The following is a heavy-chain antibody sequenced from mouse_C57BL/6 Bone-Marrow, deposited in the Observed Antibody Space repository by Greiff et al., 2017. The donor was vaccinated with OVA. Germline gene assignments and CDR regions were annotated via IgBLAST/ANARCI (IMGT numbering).Heavy chain of an antibody. CDR1: GYTFTSYW. J-gene: IGHJ2*01. CDR3: ARGNSSGYVDYFDY. Sequence: QVQLKQPGAELVRPGSSVKLSCKASGYTFTSYWMDWVKQRPGQGLEWIGNIYPSDSETHYNQKFKDKATLTVDKSSSTAYMQLSSLTSEDSAVYYCARGNSSGYVDYFDYWGQGTTLTVSS. D-gene: IGHD3-2*02. V-gene: IGHV1-61*01. CDR2: IYPSDSET.